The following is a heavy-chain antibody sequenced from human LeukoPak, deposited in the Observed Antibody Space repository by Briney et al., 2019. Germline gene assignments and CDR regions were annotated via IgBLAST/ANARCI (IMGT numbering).Heavy chain of an antibody. CDR2: IYYSGST. CDR3: ARYTATVAGRGRFDI. J-gene: IGHJ3*02. CDR1: GGSISSYY. Sequence: SETLSPTCTVSGGSISSYYWSWIRQPPGKGLEWIGYIYYSGSTNYNPSLKSRVTISVDTSKNQFSLKLSSVTAADTAVYYCARYTATVAGRGRFDIWGQGTMVTVSS. D-gene: IGHD4-23*01. V-gene: IGHV4-59*08.